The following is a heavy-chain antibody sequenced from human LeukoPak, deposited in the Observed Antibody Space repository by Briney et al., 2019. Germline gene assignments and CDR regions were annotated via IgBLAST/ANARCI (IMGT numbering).Heavy chain of an antibody. CDR2: INPSGGST. D-gene: IGHD1-26*01. Sequence: GASVKASCKASGYTFTSYYMHWVRQAPGQGLEWMGIINPSGGSTSYAQKFQGRVTMTRDMSTSTVYMELSSLRSEDTAVYYCARDPLIKGSVGSLNFDYWGQGTLVTVSS. V-gene: IGHV1-46*01. CDR3: ARDPLIKGSVGSLNFDY. J-gene: IGHJ4*02. CDR1: GYTFTSYY.